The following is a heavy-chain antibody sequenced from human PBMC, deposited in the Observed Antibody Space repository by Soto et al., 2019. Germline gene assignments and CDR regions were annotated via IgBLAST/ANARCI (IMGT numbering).Heavy chain of an antibody. CDR1: GYTFINYY. V-gene: IGHV1-46*01. Sequence: QVQLVQSGAEVKKPGASVKVSCKASGYTFINYYIHWVRQAPGQGLEWMGMINPSGGSTSYAQKFQGRVTMTSDTSTRTVYMELSSLRSEDTAVYYCARDLILLGGDWQFDYWGQGTLVTVSS. J-gene: IGHJ4*02. D-gene: IGHD2-21*02. CDR3: ARDLILLGGDWQFDY. CDR2: INPSGGST.